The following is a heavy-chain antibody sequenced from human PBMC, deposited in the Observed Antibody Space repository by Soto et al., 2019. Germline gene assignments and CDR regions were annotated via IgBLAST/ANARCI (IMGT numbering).Heavy chain of an antibody. CDR3: AADYDYYDSSGSYYFDY. V-gene: IGHV1-58*01. J-gene: IGHJ4*02. Sequence: SVKVSCKASGFTFTSSAVQWVRQARGQRLEWIGWIVVGSGNTNYAQKFQERVTITRDMSTSTAYMELSSLRSEDTAVYYYAADYDYYDSSGSYYFDYWGQGTLVTVSS. CDR2: IVVGSGNT. D-gene: IGHD3-22*01. CDR1: GFTFTSSA.